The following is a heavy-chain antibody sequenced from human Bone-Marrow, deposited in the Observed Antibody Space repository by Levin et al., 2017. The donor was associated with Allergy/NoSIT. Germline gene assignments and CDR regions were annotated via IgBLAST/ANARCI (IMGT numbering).Heavy chain of an antibody. CDR1: GGSIDTYY. CDR2: IYSSGTT. D-gene: IGHD6-25*01. Sequence: SETLSLTCTVSGGSIDTYYWSWIRQTPGKRLEWIGYIYSSGTTHYNPSLKSRATISLDPSYNKFSLELRSVTSADPAIYFCAGYNSASHDGLDIWGQGTLVSVSS. CDR3: AGYNSASHDGLDI. J-gene: IGHJ3*02. V-gene: IGHV4-59*01.